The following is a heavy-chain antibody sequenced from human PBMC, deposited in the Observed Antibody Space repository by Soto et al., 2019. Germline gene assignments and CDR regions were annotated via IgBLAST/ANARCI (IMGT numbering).Heavy chain of an antibody. CDR3: TVGASSGGWYFDV. D-gene: IGHD1-26*01. Sequence: QEQLVQSGAEVKKPGSSVKVSCKASGGTFSSATISWVRQAPGQGLEWMGGVSPLFGTTYYAQKFQGRLTITVDASSGTADMELSSTKSEDTAVYYCTVGASSGGWYFDVWGRGTLVSVSS. V-gene: IGHV1-69*01. CDR1: GGTFSSAT. CDR2: VSPLFGTT. J-gene: IGHJ2*01.